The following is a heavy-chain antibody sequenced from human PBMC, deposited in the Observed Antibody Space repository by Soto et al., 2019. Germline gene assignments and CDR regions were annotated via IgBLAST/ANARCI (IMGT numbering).Heavy chain of an antibody. CDR2: LYNTGST. V-gene: IGHV4-59*01. D-gene: IGHD2-21*02. J-gene: IGHJ6*02. CDR3: ARDLWGYCGGDCSPLDV. Sequence: QVRLQEPGPGLVKPSETLSLTCTVSGSSISRYYWSCIRQSPGKGLEWIGYLYNTGSTIYNPSLKSRVTISVDTSENQFSLKMHSVSAADTAVYYCARDLWGYCGGDCSPLDVWGQGTTVTVSS. CDR1: GSSISRYY.